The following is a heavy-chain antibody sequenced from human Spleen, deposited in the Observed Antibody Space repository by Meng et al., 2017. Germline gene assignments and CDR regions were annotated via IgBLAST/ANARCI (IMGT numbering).Heavy chain of an antibody. V-gene: IGHV4-30-2*01. D-gene: IGHD2-2*01. CDR3: ARVYCRITSCSGFDP. CDR1: GGSISSDNYS. CDR2: IYHRGST. Sequence: QLQLQESGPGLGKPSETLSLTCALSGGSISSDNYSWSWIRQPPGKGLEWIGIIYHRGSTNYNPSLKSRVTISVDRSKNQFSLNLSSVTAADTAVYYCARVYCRITSCSGFDPWGQGTLVTVSS. J-gene: IGHJ5*02.